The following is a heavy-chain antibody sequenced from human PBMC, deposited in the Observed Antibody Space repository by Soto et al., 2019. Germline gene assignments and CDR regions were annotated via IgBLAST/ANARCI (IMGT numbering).Heavy chain of an antibody. CDR1: GYTFTSYA. D-gene: IGHD2-21*02. CDR2: INAGNGNT. Sequence: ASVKVSCKASGYTFTSYAMHWVRQAPGQRLEWMGWINAGNGNTKYSQKFQGRVTITRDTSASTAYMELSSLRSEDTAVYYCARDNTSGYCGGDCYSYYYYGMDVWGQGTTVTVSS. J-gene: IGHJ6*02. CDR3: ARDNTSGYCGGDCYSYYYYGMDV. V-gene: IGHV1-3*01.